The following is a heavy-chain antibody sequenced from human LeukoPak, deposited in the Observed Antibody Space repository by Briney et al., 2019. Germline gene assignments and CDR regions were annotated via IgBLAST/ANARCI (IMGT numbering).Heavy chain of an antibody. Sequence: SETLSLTCAVYGVPFSGYYWSWIRHPPGEGLEWIGDINHSGSTNYNPSLKSRVTISGDTSKNQFSLKLSSVSAADTAVYYCARERKRKGYYGSGSYSDYWGQGTLVTVSS. D-gene: IGHD3-10*01. CDR2: INHSGST. CDR1: GVPFSGYY. J-gene: IGHJ4*02. V-gene: IGHV4-34*01. CDR3: ARERKRKGYYGSGSYSDY.